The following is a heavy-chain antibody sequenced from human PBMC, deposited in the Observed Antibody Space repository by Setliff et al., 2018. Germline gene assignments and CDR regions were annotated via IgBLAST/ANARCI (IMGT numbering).Heavy chain of an antibody. D-gene: IGHD2-15*01. CDR1: GFTFGDYA. CDR2: IRSKAYGGTT. J-gene: IGHJ5*02. V-gene: IGHV3-49*04. CDR3: AKGYCPDGNCPNWFDP. Sequence: GGSLRLSCTASGFTFGDYAMSWVRQAPGKGLEWVGFIRSKAYGGTTEYAASVKGRFTISRDDSKSIAYLQMNSLKTEDTAVYYCAKGYCPDGNCPNWFDPWGQGTLVTVSS.